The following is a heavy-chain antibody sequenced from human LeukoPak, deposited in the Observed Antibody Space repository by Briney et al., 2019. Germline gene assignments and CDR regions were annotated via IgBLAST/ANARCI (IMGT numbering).Heavy chain of an antibody. D-gene: IGHD1-26*01. CDR1: GGSNSTGGYY. V-gene: IGHV4-34*01. CDR2: INHSGST. Sequence: SETLSLTCTVSGGSNSTGGYYWSWIRQPPGKGLEWIGEINHSGSTNYNPSLKSRVTISVDTSKNQFSLKLSSVTAADTAVYYCARGYSGSYPHWGQGTLVTVSS. CDR3: ARGYSGSYPH. J-gene: IGHJ4*02.